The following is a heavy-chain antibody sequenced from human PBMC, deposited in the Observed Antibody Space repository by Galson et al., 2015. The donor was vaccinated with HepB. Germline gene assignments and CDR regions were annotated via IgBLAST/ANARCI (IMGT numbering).Heavy chain of an antibody. Sequence: SLRLSCAASGFTFSSYAMHWVRQAPGKGLEWVAVISYDGSNKYYADSVKGRFTISRDNSKNTLYLQMNSLRAEDTAVYYCARDRPQIAAAGTNYYYGMDVWGQGTTVTVSS. D-gene: IGHD6-13*01. V-gene: IGHV3-30*04. J-gene: IGHJ6*02. CDR1: GFTFSSYA. CDR2: ISYDGSNK. CDR3: ARDRPQIAAAGTNYYYGMDV.